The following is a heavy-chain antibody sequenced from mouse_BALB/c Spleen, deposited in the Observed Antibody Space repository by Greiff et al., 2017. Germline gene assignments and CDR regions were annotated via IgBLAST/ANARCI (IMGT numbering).Heavy chain of an antibody. CDR1: GYTFTSYW. V-gene: IGHV1-7*01. CDR2: INPSTGYT. D-gene: IGHD1-3*01. Sequence: VKLMESGAELAKPGASVKMSCKASGYTFTSYWMHWVKQRPGQGLEWIGYINPSTGYTEYNQKFKDKATLTADKSSSTAYMQLSSLTSEDSAVYYCARSAAAYNYAMDYWGQGTSVTVSS. CDR3: ARSAAAYNYAMDY. J-gene: IGHJ4*01.